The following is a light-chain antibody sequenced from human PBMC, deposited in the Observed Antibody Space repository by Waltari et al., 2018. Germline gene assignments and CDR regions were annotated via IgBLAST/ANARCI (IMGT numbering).Light chain of an antibody. Sequence: QSALTQPASMSGSTGQSITISCTGTSTDLGTYNVVSWYQHHPGKAPKLIIYEVRKRPSGISDRFSGSMSGSTASLTISRLQAEDEAEYYCCSFAGNSYVFGTGTKVTVL. CDR2: EVR. CDR1: STDLGTYNV. V-gene: IGLV2-23*02. J-gene: IGLJ1*01. CDR3: CSFAGNSYV.